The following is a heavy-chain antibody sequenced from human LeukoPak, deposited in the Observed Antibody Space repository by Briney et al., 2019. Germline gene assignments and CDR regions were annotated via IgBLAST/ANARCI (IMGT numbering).Heavy chain of an antibody. CDR1: GYTFTSYG. V-gene: IGHV1-18*01. Sequence: ASVKVSCKASGYTFTSYGISWVRQAPGQGLEWMGWISAYNGNTNYAQKLRGRVTMTTDTSTSTAYMELRSLRSDDTAVYYCARDYGPTHYYGSGTLLSPDYWGQGTLVTVSS. CDR2: ISAYNGNT. J-gene: IGHJ4*02. D-gene: IGHD3-10*01. CDR3: ARDYGPTHYYGSGTLLSPDY.